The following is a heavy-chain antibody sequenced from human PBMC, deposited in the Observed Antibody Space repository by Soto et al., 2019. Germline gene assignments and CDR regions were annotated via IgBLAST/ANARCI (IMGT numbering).Heavy chain of an antibody. D-gene: IGHD6-19*01. J-gene: IGHJ4*02. Sequence: QLQLQESGPGLVKPSETLSLTCTVSGGSISSSSYYWGWIRQPPGKGLEWIGSIYYSGSTYYNPSLKSRVTISVDTSKNQFSLKLSSVTAADTAVYYCARHRPSRQWLTQPFDYWGQGTLVTVSS. CDR1: GGSISSSSYY. CDR3: ARHRPSRQWLTQPFDY. CDR2: IYYSGST. V-gene: IGHV4-39*01.